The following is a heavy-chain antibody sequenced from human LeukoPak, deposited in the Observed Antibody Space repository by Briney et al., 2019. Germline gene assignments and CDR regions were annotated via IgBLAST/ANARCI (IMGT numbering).Heavy chain of an antibody. J-gene: IGHJ4*02. CDR2: IKHDGSEK. D-gene: IGHD3-3*01. CDR1: GFIFTNYF. V-gene: IGHV3-7*01. Sequence: GGSLRLSCAASGFIFTNYFMSWVRQTPGKGLEWVASIKHDGSEKYYVDSVRGRFTISRDNTMNSLYLQMSSLRAEDTAVYYCATDRGWRTSGYYLYYFEYWGQGTLVTYSS. CDR3: ATDRGWRTSGYYLYYFEY.